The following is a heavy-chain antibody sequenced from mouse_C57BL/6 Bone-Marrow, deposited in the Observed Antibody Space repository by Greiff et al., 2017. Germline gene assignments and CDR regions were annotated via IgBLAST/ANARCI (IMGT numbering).Heavy chain of an antibody. V-gene: IGHV10-3*01. J-gene: IGHJ1*03. CDR2: IRSKSSNSAT. CDR3: VRETGWYFDV. D-gene: IGHD4-1*01. CDR1: GFTFNTYA. Sequence: EVQLKESGGGLVQPKGSLKLSCAASGFTFNTYAMHWVRQAPGQGLEWVARIRSKSSNSATYYADSVKDRFTISRDDSQSMLYLQMNNLETEDTAMYYCVRETGWYFDVWGKGTTVTVSS.